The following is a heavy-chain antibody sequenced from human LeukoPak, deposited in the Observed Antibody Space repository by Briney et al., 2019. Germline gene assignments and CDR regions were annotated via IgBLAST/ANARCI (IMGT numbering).Heavy chain of an antibody. D-gene: IGHD4-17*01. CDR3: ARMTTGHDY. CDR2: VNHSGYT. Sequence: PSETLSLTCAVYGGSFSGYYWSWIRQTPGKGLEWIGEVNHSGYTNMNPSLKSQVTISVDTSKNQFSLMMTSVTAADTAVYFCARMTTGHDYWGQGILVTVSS. J-gene: IGHJ4*02. V-gene: IGHV4-34*01. CDR1: GGSFSGYY.